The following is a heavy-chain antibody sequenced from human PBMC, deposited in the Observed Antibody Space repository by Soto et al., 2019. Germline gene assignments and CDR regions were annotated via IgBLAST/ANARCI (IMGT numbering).Heavy chain of an antibody. V-gene: IGHV1-69*14. CDR2: IIPIFGTA. Sequence: QVQLVQSGAEVKRPGSSVKVSCKASGGTFTTYAISWVRQAPGQGLEWMGGIIPIFGTANYAQKFQGRVTITADKSTSTAYMELSSRRSEDTAVYFCARDRRDSSGYYGAYWGQGTLVTVSS. D-gene: IGHD3-22*01. CDR1: GGTFTTYA. J-gene: IGHJ4*02. CDR3: ARDRRDSSGYYGAY.